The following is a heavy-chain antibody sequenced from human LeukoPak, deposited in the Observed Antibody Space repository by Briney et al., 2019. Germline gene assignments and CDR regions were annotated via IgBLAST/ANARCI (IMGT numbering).Heavy chain of an antibody. Sequence: ASVKVSCKASGYTFTGYYIHWVRQAPGQGLEWMGWINPNSGGTNYAQKLQGRVTVTWDTSISTAYMDPSSLTSDDTAVYYCGRGRLPTIGVVNPSYYFDYWGQGTLVTVSS. CDR2: INPNSGGT. CDR1: GYTFTGYY. J-gene: IGHJ4*02. D-gene: IGHD3-22*01. V-gene: IGHV1-2*02. CDR3: GRGRLPTIGVVNPSYYFDY.